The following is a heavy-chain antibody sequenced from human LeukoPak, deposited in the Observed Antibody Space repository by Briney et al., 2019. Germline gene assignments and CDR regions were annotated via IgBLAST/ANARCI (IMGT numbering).Heavy chain of an antibody. CDR2: MNSDGSST. CDR1: GFTFSNYW. V-gene: IGHV3-74*01. D-gene: IGHD6-19*01. J-gene: IGHJ5*02. CDR3: ARALAVAGTGGFDP. Sequence: PGGSLRLSCAASGFTFSNYWMHWVRQAPGKGLVWVSRMNSDGSSTSYADSVKGRFTISRDNAKNTLYLRMNSLRAEDTAVYYCARALAVAGTGGFDPWGQGTLVTVPS.